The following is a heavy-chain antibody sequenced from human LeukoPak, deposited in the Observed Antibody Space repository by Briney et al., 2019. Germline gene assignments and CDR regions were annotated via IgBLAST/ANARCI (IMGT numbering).Heavy chain of an antibody. D-gene: IGHD4-17*01. CDR1: GGTFSSYA. Sequence: GASVKVSCKASGGTFSSYAISWVRQAPGQGLEWMGGIIPIFGTANYPQKFQGRVTITADESTSTAYMELSSLRSEDTAVYYCARDPQVDIDYGDPWGNYWGQGTLVTVSS. J-gene: IGHJ4*02. CDR3: ARDPQVDIDYGDPWGNY. V-gene: IGHV1-69*13. CDR2: IIPIFGTA.